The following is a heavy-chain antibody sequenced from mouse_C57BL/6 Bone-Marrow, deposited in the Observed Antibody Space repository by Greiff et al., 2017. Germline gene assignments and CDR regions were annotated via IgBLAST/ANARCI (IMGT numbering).Heavy chain of an antibody. J-gene: IGHJ4*01. CDR3: ARGGWSYYYAMDY. D-gene: IGHD2-3*01. Sequence: QVQLQQPGAELVMPGASVKLSCKASGYTFTSYWMHWVKQRPGQGLEWIGEIDPSDSYTNYNQKFKGKSTLTVDKSSSTAYMQLSSLTSEDSAVYYCARGGWSYYYAMDYWGQGTSVTVSS. CDR2: IDPSDSYT. CDR1: GYTFTSYW. V-gene: IGHV1-69*01.